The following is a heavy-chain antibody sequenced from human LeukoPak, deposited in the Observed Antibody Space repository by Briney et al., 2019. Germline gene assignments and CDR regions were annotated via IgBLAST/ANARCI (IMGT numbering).Heavy chain of an antibody. CDR3: ARDASDCYDSSGYSHFDY. CDR1: GGSISSGSYY. J-gene: IGHJ4*02. Sequence: SQTLSLTCTVSGGSISSGSYYWSWIRQPAGKGLEWIGRIYTSGSTNYNPSLKSRVTISVDTSKNQFSLKLSSVTAADTAVYYCARDASDCYDSSGYSHFDYWGQGTLVTVSS. D-gene: IGHD3-22*01. CDR2: IYTSGST. V-gene: IGHV4-61*02.